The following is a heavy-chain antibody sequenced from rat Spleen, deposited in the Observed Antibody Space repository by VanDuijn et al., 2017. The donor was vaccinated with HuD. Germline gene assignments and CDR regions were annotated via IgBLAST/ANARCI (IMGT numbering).Heavy chain of an antibody. CDR3: TREADIPFHYFDY. CDR1: GFTFSNYY. D-gene: IGHD2-3*01. CDR2: ITTGGAST. Sequence: EVQLVESGGGFVQPGRSMKLSCAASGFTFSNYYMAWVRQAPTRGLEWVAYITTGGASTYYRDSVKGRFTISRDNAQNTLYLQMNSQRSEDTATYYCTREADIPFHYFDYWGQGVMVTVSS. J-gene: IGHJ2*01. V-gene: IGHV5-27*01.